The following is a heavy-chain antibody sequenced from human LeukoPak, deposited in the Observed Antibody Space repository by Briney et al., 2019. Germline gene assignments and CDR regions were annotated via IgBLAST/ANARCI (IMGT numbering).Heavy chain of an antibody. CDR3: ARDSVYGDYLFQH. D-gene: IGHD4-17*01. CDR2: ISYDGSNK. J-gene: IGHJ1*01. V-gene: IGHV3-30-3*01. CDR1: GFTFSSYW. Sequence: PGGSLRLSCAASGFTFSSYWMTWVRQAPGKGLEWVAVISYDGSNKYYADSVKGRFTISRDNSKNTLYLQMNSLRAEDTAVYYCARDSVYGDYLFQHWGQGTLVTVSS.